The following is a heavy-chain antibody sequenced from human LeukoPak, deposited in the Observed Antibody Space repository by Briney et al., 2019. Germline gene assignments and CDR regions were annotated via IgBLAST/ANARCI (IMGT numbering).Heavy chain of an antibody. J-gene: IGHJ6*02. CDR3: ARESPQEDIVVVPAAIEDYYGMDV. CDR2: IIPIFGTA. Sequence: SVKVSCKASGGTFISYAISWVRQAPGQGLEWMGGIIPIFGTANYAQKFQGRVTITADESTSTAYMELSSLRSEDTAVYYCARESPQEDIVVVPAAIEDYYGMDVWGQGTTVTVSS. CDR1: GGTFISYA. V-gene: IGHV1-69*01. D-gene: IGHD2-2*01.